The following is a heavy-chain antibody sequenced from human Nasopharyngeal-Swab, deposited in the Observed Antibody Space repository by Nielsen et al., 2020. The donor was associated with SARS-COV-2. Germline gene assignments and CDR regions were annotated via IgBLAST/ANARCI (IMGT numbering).Heavy chain of an antibody. CDR1: GFTFSSYA. D-gene: IGHD4-11*01. V-gene: IGHV3-23*01. CDR3: AKDLHLTSDYIHYASFDY. Sequence: GESLKISCVASGFTFSSYAMSWVRQAPGKGLEWVSAISGSGGSTYYADSVKGRFTISRDNSKNTLYLQMNSLRAEDTAVYYCAKDLHLTSDYIHYASFDYWGQGTLVTVSS. J-gene: IGHJ4*02. CDR2: ISGSGGST.